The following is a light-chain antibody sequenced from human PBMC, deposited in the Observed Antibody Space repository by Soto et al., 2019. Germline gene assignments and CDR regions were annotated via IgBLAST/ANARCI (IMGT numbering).Light chain of an antibody. J-gene: IGLJ1*01. V-gene: IGLV2-14*01. CDR3: SSYTSSSTYV. CDR1: SSDVGGYNF. CDR2: DVS. Sequence: QSVLTKPASVSGFPVQAIAISCTGTSSDVGGYNFVSWYQQHPHKAPKLMISDVSNRPSGVSNRFSGSKSGNTASLTISGLQAEDEADYYCSSYTSSSTYVFGTGTKVTVL.